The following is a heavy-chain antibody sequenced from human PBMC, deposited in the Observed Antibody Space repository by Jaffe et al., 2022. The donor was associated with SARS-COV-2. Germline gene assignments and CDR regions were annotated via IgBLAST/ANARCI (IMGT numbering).Heavy chain of an antibody. V-gene: IGHV7-4-1*02. Sequence: QVQLVQSGSELKKPGASVKVSCKASGYTFTSYAMNWVRQAPGQGLEWMGWINTNTGNPTYAQGFTGRFVFSLDTSVSTAYLQISSLKAEDTAVYYCARVRILGHTAMVKSSWYYFDYWGQGTLVTVSS. CDR3: ARVRILGHTAMVKSSWYYFDY. D-gene: IGHD5-18*01. CDR1: GYTFTSYA. CDR2: INTNTGNP. J-gene: IGHJ4*02.